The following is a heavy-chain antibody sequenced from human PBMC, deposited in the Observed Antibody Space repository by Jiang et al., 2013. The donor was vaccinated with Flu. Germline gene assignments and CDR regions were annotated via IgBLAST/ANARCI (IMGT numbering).Heavy chain of an antibody. CDR1: GFTFSSYA. V-gene: IGHV3-23*04. D-gene: IGHD3-3*01. CDR2: ISGSGGST. J-gene: IGHJ4*02. Sequence: QLVESGGGLVQPGGSLRLSCAASGFTFSSYAMSWVRQAPGKGLEWISAISGSGGSTYYADSVKGRFTISRDNSKNTLYLQMNSLRAEDTAVYYCAKTPDLFWSGYPEIDYWGQGTLVTVSS. CDR3: AKTPDLFWSGYPEIDY.